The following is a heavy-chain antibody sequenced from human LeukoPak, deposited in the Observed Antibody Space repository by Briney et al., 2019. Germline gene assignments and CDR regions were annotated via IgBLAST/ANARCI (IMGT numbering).Heavy chain of an antibody. V-gene: IGHV1-24*01. D-gene: IGHD6-6*01. CDR2: FDPEDGET. CDR1: GYTLTELS. Sequence: GASVKVSCKVSGYTLTELSMHWVRQAPGKGLEWMGGFDPEDGETIYAQKFQGRVTMTEDTSTDTAYMELSSLRSEDTAVYYCAHRPEYSSSNGYFDYWGQGTLVTVSS. J-gene: IGHJ4*02. CDR3: AHRPEYSSSNGYFDY.